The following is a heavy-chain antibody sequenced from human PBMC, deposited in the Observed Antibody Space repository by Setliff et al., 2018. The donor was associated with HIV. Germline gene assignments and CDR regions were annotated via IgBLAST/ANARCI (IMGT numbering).Heavy chain of an antibody. CDR1: GYTLTELS. CDR2: FDPEDGET. Sequence: WASVKVSCKVSGYTLTELSMHWVRQGPGKGLEWMGGFDPEDGETIYAQKFQGRVTMTEDTSTDTAYMELSSLRSEDTAVYYCATYVKAIRDAFDIWGQGTMVTVSS. J-gene: IGHJ3*02. CDR3: ATYVKAIRDAFDI. V-gene: IGHV1-24*01. D-gene: IGHD2-21*01.